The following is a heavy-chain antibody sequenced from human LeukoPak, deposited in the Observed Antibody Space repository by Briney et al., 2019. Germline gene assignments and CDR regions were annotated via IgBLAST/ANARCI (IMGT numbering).Heavy chain of an antibody. V-gene: IGHV3-30*04. J-gene: IGHJ4*02. D-gene: IGHD1-26*01. CDR3: ARDGNSGTYQFFDF. CDR2: ISSDGRNQ. Sequence: GRSLRLSCAASGFTFSTYAMHWVRQSPGKGLEWEAVISSDGRNQYYPDSVKGRFTIARDNSKNTLYLQMNSLRADDTAVYYCARDGNSGTYQFFDFWGQGTLVTVSS. CDR1: GFTFSTYA.